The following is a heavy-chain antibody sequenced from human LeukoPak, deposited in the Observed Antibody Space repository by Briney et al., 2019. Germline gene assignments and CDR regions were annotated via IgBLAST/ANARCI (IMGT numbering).Heavy chain of an antibody. CDR2: ISGGGGLT. D-gene: IGHD3-10*01. CDR3: ARHRGSGSHTDYSMDV. CDR1: GFTFSTNA. Sequence: GGSLRLSCAASGFTFSTNAMTWVRQAPGKGLEWVSTISGGGGLTFYADSVKGRFTVSRDNSKNTLFLQLNSLKAEDTAIYYCARHRGSGSHTDYSMDVWGKGTTVTVSS. V-gene: IGHV3-23*01. J-gene: IGHJ6*03.